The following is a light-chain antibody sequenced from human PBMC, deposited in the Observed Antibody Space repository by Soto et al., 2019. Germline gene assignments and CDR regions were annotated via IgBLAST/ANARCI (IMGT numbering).Light chain of an antibody. CDR2: DAS. J-gene: IGKJ1*01. Sequence: IPMTQSPSTLSASLGDRLTITCRASQSISSWLAWYQQKPGKAPKLLIYDASSLESGVPSRFSGSGSGTEFTLTISSLQPDDFATYYCQQYNSYSWTFGQGTKVDI. CDR1: QSISSW. V-gene: IGKV1-5*01. CDR3: QQYNSYSWT.